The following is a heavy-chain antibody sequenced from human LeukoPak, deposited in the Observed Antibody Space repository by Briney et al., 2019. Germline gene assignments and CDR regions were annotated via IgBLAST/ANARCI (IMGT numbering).Heavy chain of an antibody. Sequence: GGSLRLSCAASGFTFSDYYMSWIRQAPGKGLEWISYISSSGTIIYYAGAMRGRFTISRDNAKNSLYLQMNSLRAEDTAVYYCASSTYYDILTGYSNLYYYYGMDVWGQGTTVTVSS. CDR1: GFTFSDYY. CDR3: ASSTYYDILTGYSNLYYYYGMDV. V-gene: IGHV3-11*04. J-gene: IGHJ6*02. D-gene: IGHD3-9*01. CDR2: ISSSGTII.